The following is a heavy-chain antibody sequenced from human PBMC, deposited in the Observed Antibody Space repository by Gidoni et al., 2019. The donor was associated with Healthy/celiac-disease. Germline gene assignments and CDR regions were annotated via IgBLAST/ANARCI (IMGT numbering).Heavy chain of an antibody. D-gene: IGHD2-21*01. J-gene: IGHJ6*02. CDR3: TREGGNSDWRGDYYYYGMDV. CDR1: GGTFSSYA. CDR2: IIPIFGTA. Sequence: QVQLVQSGAEVKKPGSSVKVSCKASGGTFSSYAISWVRQAPGQGLEWMGGIIPIFGTANYAQKFQGRVTITADESTSIAYMELSSLRSEDTAVYYCTREGGNSDWRGDYYYYGMDVWGQGTTVTVSS. V-gene: IGHV1-69*01.